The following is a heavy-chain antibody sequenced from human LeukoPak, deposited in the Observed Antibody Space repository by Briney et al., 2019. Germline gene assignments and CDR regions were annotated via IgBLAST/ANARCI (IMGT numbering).Heavy chain of an antibody. CDR1: GGSISSYY. J-gene: IGHJ3*02. D-gene: IGHD3-22*01. V-gene: IGHV4-4*07. Sequence: SGTLSLTCTVSGGSISSYYWSWIRQPAGKGLEWIGRIYTSGSTNYNPSLKSRVTMSVDTSKNQFSLKLSSVTAADTAVYYCARVRAYYYDSSGIDAFDIWGQGTMVTVSS. CDR3: ARVRAYYYDSSGIDAFDI. CDR2: IYTSGST.